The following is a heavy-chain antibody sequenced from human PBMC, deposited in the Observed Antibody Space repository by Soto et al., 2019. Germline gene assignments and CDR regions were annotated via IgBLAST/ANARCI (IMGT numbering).Heavy chain of an antibody. CDR1: GGSISSGGYY. J-gene: IGHJ5*02. V-gene: IGHV4-61*08. Sequence: SASLSLTCTVSGGSISSGGYYWSWNRQHPGRGLEWTGHIYCSGSTNYNPSLKSRVTISVDTSKNQFSLKLSSVTAADTAVYYCASNYYDSSGYYGWFVPWGQGTLVTVSS. CDR2: IYCSGST. CDR3: ASNYYDSSGYYGWFVP. D-gene: IGHD3-22*01.